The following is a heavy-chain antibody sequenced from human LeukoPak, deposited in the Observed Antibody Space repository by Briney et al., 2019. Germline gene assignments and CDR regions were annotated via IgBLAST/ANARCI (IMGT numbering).Heavy chain of an antibody. D-gene: IGHD2-15*01. V-gene: IGHV1-18*01. J-gene: IGHJ4*02. Sequence: ASVKVSCKASGYTLTNYNISWVRQAPGQGLEWMGWINTHKGHTNFLQKFQGRVTATTDISTNTAYMELRRLRSDDTAVYYCAREFGHCSGDNCFYFFDSWGQGSLVIVSS. CDR3: AREFGHCSGDNCFYFFDS. CDR2: INTHKGHT. CDR1: GYTLTNYN.